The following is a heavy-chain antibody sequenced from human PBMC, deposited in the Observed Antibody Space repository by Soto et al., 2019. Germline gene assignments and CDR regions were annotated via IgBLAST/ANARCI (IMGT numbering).Heavy chain of an antibody. CDR1: GGSISSGGTGSY. V-gene: IGHV4-31*03. CDR2: IYYTGNT. J-gene: IGHJ4*02. Sequence: QVQLQESGPGLVKPSQTLSLTCTVSGGSISSGGTGSYWTWIRQVPGKGLEWIGYIYYTGNTYYTPYLQSRQTLSIDTSENQFSLTLTSVTAADTPVYFCASGHDAYKVRYWGQGTLVTVSS. CDR3: ASGHDAYKVRY. D-gene: IGHD1-1*01.